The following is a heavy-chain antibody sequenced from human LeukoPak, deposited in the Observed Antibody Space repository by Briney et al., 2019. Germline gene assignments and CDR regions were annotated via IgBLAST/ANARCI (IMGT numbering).Heavy chain of an antibody. Sequence: GGSLRLSCAASGFTLSYYWMSWVRQAPGKGLDWVANIKQDGSEKYYVDSVKGRFTISRDNAKNSLYLEMNSLRAEDTAVYYCARWDGRGGPDYWGQGTLVTVSS. D-gene: IGHD3-16*01. J-gene: IGHJ4*02. CDR2: IKQDGSEK. V-gene: IGHV3-7*01. CDR1: GFTLSYYW. CDR3: ARWDGRGGPDY.